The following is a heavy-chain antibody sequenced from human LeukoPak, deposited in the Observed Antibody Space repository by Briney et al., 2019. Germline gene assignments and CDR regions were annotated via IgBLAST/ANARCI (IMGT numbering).Heavy chain of an antibody. CDR1: GGSISSGSYY. CDR2: IYTSGST. D-gene: IGHD3-10*01. J-gene: IGHJ6*03. CDR3: ARAGSPSPGSYYYMDV. Sequence: PSETLSLTCTVSGGSISSGSYYWSWIRQPAGKGLEWIGRIYTSGSTNYNPSLKSRVTMSVGTSKNPFSLKLSSVTAADTAVYYCARAGSPSPGSYYYMDVWGKGTTVTVSS. V-gene: IGHV4-61*02.